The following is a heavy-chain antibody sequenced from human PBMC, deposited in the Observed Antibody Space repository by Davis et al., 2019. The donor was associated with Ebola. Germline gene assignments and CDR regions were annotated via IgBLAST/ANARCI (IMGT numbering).Heavy chain of an antibody. J-gene: IGHJ5*02. CDR2: IYHSGST. CDR3: ARLFGDYDDYNWYDP. Sequence: SETLSLTCTVSGGSISSSSYTWGWIRQPPGKGLEWIGGIYHSGSTYHNPSLKSRVTISVDTYRNQFSLNLSSVTAADTAVYYCARLFGDYDDYNWYDPWGQGTLVTVSS. D-gene: IGHD2-21*02. CDR1: GGSISSSSYT. V-gene: IGHV4-39*01.